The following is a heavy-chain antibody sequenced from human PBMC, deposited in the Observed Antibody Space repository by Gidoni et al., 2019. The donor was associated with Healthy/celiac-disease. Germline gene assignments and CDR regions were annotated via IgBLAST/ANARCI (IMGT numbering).Heavy chain of an antibody. CDR3: ARDSMGSSGPY. V-gene: IGHV3-48*03. CDR2: ISSSGSTI. D-gene: IGHD6-19*01. Sequence: EVQLVESGGVLVQPGGSLRLSCAASGFTFSSYEMNWVRQAPGKGLEWVSYISSSGSTIYYADSVKGRFTISRDNAKNSLYLQMNSLRAEDTAVYYCARDSMGSSGPYWGQGTLVTVSS. J-gene: IGHJ4*02. CDR1: GFTFSSYE.